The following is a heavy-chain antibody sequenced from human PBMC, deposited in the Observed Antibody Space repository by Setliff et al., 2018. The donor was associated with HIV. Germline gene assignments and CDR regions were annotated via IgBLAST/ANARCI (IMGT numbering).Heavy chain of an antibody. J-gene: IGHJ3*02. Sequence: ASVKVSCKASGYTFTSYAMHWVRQAPGQRLEWMGWINAGNGNTKYSQKFQGRVTMTRDTSISTAFMDLSRLRSDDTAVYYCARDPGYKSSWYGAFDIWGQGTMVTVSS. CDR1: GYTFTSYA. CDR3: ARDPGYKSSWYGAFDI. D-gene: IGHD6-13*01. CDR2: INAGNGNT. V-gene: IGHV1-3*01.